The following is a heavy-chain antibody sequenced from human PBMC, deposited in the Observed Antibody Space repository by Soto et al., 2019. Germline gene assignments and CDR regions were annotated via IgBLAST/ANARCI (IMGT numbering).Heavy chain of an antibody. CDR3: ARVVISGSYLDY. D-gene: IGHD1-26*01. V-gene: IGHV3-48*01. J-gene: IGHJ4*02. CDR2: ISSSSSSTI. Sequence: PGGSLRLSCAASGFTFSSYSMNWVRQAPGKGLEWVSYISSSSSSTIYYADSVKGRFTISRDNAKNSLYLQMNSLRAEDTAVYYCARVVISGSYLDYWGQGTLVTVSS. CDR1: GFTFSSYS.